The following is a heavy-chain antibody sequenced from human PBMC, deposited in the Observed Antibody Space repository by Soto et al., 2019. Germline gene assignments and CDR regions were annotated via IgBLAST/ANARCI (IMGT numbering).Heavy chain of an antibody. J-gene: IGHJ6*02. CDR2: IYPGDSDT. Sequence: GESLKISCKGSGYSFTSYWIGWVRQMPGKGLEWMGIIYPGDSDTRYSPSFQGQVTISADKPISTAYLQWSSLKASDTAMYYCARQDSNQPYYYYGMDVRGQRTKVTVSS. CDR1: GYSFTSYW. V-gene: IGHV5-51*01. CDR3: ARQDSNQPYYYYGMDV. D-gene: IGHD4-4*01.